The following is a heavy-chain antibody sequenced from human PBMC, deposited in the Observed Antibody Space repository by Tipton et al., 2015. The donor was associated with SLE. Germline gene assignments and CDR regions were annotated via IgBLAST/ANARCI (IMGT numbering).Heavy chain of an antibody. J-gene: IGHJ4*02. CDR1: GGSISSHY. D-gene: IGHD6-19*01. CDR2: IYYSGSI. CDR3: ARVTDWGSGRY. V-gene: IGHV4-59*11. Sequence: TLSLTCTVSGGSISSHYWSWIRQPPGKGLEWIGYIYYSGSISYNPSLKSRVTISVDTSKNQFSLKLSSVTAADTAVYYCARVTDWGSGRYWGQGTLVTVSS.